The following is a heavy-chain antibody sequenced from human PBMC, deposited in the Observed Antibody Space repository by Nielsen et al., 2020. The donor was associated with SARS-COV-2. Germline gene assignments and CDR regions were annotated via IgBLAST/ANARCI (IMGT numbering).Heavy chain of an antibody. J-gene: IGHJ6*02. CDR1: GYTFNTFW. D-gene: IGHD3-10*01. V-gene: IGHV5-51*01. Sequence: GESLKISCKTSGYTFNTFWIGWVRQMPGKGLEWMGIIYPGDSDTRYSPSFQGQVTISADKSISTTYLQWRSLKASDTAMYYCAREGRDDSGTERRGMDVWGRGTTVTVSS. CDR2: IYPGDSDT. CDR3: AREGRDDSGTERRGMDV.